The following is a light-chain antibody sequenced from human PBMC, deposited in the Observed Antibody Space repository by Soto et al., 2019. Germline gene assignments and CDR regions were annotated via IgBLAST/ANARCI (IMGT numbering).Light chain of an antibody. CDR3: QRNS. J-gene: IGKJ2*01. CDR2: ATS. Sequence: EIMLTQSPGTLSLSPGERATLSCRASQSISNNSLAWYQHKPGQAPRLLIYATSTRATGIPDRFSGSGSGTDFTLTISRLEPEDFAVYYCQRNSFGQGTRLEFK. CDR1: QSISNNS. V-gene: IGKV3-20*01.